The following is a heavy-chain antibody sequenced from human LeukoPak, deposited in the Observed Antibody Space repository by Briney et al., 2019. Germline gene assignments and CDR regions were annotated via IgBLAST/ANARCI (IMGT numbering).Heavy chain of an antibody. CDR3: AREGYSYGFDY. CDR1: GFTFSSYW. Sequence: PGGSLRLSCAASGFTFSSYWMHWVRQAPGKGLVWVSRINSDGGSTSYADSVKGRFTISRDNAKNTLYLQMNSLGAEDTAVYYCAREGYSYGFDYWGQGTLVTVSS. CDR2: INSDGGST. J-gene: IGHJ4*02. D-gene: IGHD5-18*01. V-gene: IGHV3-74*01.